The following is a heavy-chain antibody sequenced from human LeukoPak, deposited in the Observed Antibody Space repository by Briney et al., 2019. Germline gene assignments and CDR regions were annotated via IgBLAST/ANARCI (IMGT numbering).Heavy chain of an antibody. CDR2: IYHSGST. CDR3: ARGYSGYDYAFDY. Sequence: PSETLSLTCTVSGYSISSGYYWGWIRQPPGKGLEWIGSIYHSGSTYCNPSLKSRVTISVDTSKNQFSLKLSSVTAADTAVYYCARGYSGYDYAFDYWGQGTLVTVSS. V-gene: IGHV4-38-2*02. CDR1: GYSISSGYY. J-gene: IGHJ4*02. D-gene: IGHD5-12*01.